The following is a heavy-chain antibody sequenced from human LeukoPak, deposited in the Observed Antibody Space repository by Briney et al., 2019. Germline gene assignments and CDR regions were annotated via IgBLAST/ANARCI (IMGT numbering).Heavy chain of an antibody. CDR3: AKGTAQWELYDY. CDR1: GFAFATYA. V-gene: IGHV3-23*05. D-gene: IGHD1-26*01. J-gene: IGHJ4*02. CDR2: IVEGGSVT. Sequence: GGSLRLSCAASGFAFATYAMSWVRQAPGKGLEWISAIVEGGSVTFYTDSVKGRFTISRDNSKNTLYLQMNSLRAEDTALYYCAKGTAQWELYDYWGQGTLVTVSS.